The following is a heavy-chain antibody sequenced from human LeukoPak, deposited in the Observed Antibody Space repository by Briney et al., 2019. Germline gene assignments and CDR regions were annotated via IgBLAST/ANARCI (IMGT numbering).Heavy chain of an antibody. D-gene: IGHD6-6*01. J-gene: IGHJ4*02. CDR1: GITVSTNY. CDR2: VYIGGDT. Sequence: GGSLRLSCAASGITVSTNYMSWVRQAPGKGLEWVSVVYIGGDTYYADSVKGRFTISRDNSKNTLYLQMNSLRAEDTAVYYCARESFAARWDWGQGTLVTVSS. CDR3: ARESFAARWD. V-gene: IGHV3-66*01.